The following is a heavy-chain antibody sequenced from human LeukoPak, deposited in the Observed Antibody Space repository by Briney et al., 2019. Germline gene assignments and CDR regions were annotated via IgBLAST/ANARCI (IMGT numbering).Heavy chain of an antibody. CDR3: ATHRTGWHEEDRFDY. CDR2: FDPEDGET. D-gene: IGHD6-19*01. V-gene: IGHV1-24*01. J-gene: IGHJ4*02. CDR1: GYTLTELS. Sequence: VASVKVSCKVSGYTLTELSMHWVRQAPGKGLEWMGGFDPEDGETIYAQKFQGRVTMTEDTSTDTAYMELSSLRSEDTAVYYCATHRTGWHEEDRFDYWGQGTLVTVSS.